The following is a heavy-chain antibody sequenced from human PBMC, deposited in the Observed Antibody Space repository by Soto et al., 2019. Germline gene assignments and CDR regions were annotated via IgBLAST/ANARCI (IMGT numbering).Heavy chain of an antibody. Sequence: QVQLVQSGAEVKKPGSSVKVSCKASGGTFSSYAISWVRQAPGQGLEWMGGIIPIFGTANYAQKLQGRVTITADESTSTAYMELSSLRSEDTAVYYCASGAGYCSSTSCQRAYYYYGMDVWGQGTTVTVSS. D-gene: IGHD2-2*01. J-gene: IGHJ6*02. CDR2: IIPIFGTA. V-gene: IGHV1-69*01. CDR3: ASGAGYCSSTSCQRAYYYYGMDV. CDR1: GGTFSSYA.